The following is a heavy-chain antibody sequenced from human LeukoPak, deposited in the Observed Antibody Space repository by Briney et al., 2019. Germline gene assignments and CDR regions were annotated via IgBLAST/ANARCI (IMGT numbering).Heavy chain of an antibody. D-gene: IGHD3-22*01. CDR1: GFTFSSYA. CDR2: ISGSGGST. CDR3: TKDCESSGYSYGLDY. Sequence: GGSLRLSCAASGFTFSSYAMSSVRQAPGKGLEWVSAISGSGGSTYYADSVKGRFTISRDNSKNTLYLQMNSLRAEDTAVYYCTKDCESSGYSYGLDYWGQGTLVTVSS. V-gene: IGHV3-23*01. J-gene: IGHJ4*02.